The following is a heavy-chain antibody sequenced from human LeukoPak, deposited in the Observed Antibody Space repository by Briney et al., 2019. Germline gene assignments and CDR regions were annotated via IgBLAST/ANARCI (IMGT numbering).Heavy chain of an antibody. CDR1: GGSLSSYY. CDR3: ARETSQKGAHYMDV. V-gene: IGHV4-59*01. D-gene: IGHD3-16*01. J-gene: IGHJ6*03. CDR2: IYYSGST. Sequence: SETLSLTCTVSGGSLSSYYWSWIRQPPGKGLEWIGYIYYSGSTNYNPSLKSRVTISVDTSKNQFSLKLSSVAAADTAVYYCARETSQKGAHYMDVWGKGTTVTISS.